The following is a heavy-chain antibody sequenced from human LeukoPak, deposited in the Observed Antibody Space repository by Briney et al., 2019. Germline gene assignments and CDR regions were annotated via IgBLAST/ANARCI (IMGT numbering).Heavy chain of an antibody. D-gene: IGHD6-19*01. J-gene: IGHJ4*02. CDR2: IYSDGRT. CDR1: GFTVSSNY. Sequence: GGSLRLSCAASGFTVSSNYMSWVRQAPGKGLEWVSVIYSDGRTYYADSVKGRFTISRDNAKNSLYLQMDSLRVEDTAFYYCAKDNRRHYTSGPNPDSLHWGQGALVTVSS. CDR3: AKDNRRHYTSGPNPDSLH. V-gene: IGHV3-53*01.